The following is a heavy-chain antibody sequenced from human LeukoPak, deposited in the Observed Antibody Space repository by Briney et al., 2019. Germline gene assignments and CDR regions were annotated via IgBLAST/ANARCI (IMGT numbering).Heavy chain of an antibody. CDR1: GFTFSSYA. D-gene: IGHD6-19*01. J-gene: IGHJ4*02. CDR3: AKDHRHAVAGNFGY. Sequence: GGSLRLSCAASGFTFSSYAMHWVRQAPGKGLEWVAVISYDGSNKYYADSVKGRFTISRDNSKNTLYLQMNSLRAEDTAVYYCAKDHRHAVAGNFGYWGQGTLVTVSS. CDR2: ISYDGSNK. V-gene: IGHV3-30-3*01.